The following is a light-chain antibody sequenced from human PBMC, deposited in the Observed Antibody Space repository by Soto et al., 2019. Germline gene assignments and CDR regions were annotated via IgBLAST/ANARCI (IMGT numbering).Light chain of an antibody. J-gene: IGLJ1*01. CDR1: SSDVGGYNY. V-gene: IGLV2-14*01. Sequence: QSALTQPASVSGSPGQSITISCTGTSSDVGGYNYVSWYQQHPGKAPKLMIYEVSTRPPGVSNRFSGSKSGNTASLNISGLQAEDEADYYCSSYTSSSIDYVFGTGTKVTVL. CDR3: SSYTSSSIDYV. CDR2: EVS.